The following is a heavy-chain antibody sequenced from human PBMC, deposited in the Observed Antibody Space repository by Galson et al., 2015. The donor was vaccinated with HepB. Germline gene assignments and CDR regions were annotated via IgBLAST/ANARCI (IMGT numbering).Heavy chain of an antibody. CDR3: AKGGYYDFWSAYDS. Sequence: SLRLSCAASGSTFNNYGIHWVRQAPGKGLQWVSVISYDGTSKYYADSVEGRFTISRDNSKNTLYLQMNSLRPEDTAIYYCAKGGYYDFWSAYDSWGQGALVSVFS. CDR1: GSTFNNYG. D-gene: IGHD3-3*01. V-gene: IGHV3-30*18. CDR2: ISYDGTSK. J-gene: IGHJ4*02.